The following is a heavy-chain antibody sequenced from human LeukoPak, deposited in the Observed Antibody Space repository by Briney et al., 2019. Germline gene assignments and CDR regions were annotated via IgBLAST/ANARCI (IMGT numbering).Heavy chain of an antibody. CDR1: GYTFTGYY. V-gene: IGHV1-2*02. Sequence: ASVKVSCKTSGYTFTGYYMHWVRQAPGQGLEWMGWINPNSGGPNYAQKFQGRVTMTRDTSISTTYMELNRLTSDDTAVYYCARGEGGDGYNWRDYWGQGTLVTVSS. J-gene: IGHJ4*02. CDR2: INPNSGGP. D-gene: IGHD5-24*01. CDR3: ARGEGGDGYNWRDY.